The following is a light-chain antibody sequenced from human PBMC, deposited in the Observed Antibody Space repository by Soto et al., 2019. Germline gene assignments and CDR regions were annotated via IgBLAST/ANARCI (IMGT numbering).Light chain of an antibody. V-gene: IGKV4-1*01. CDR2: WAS. CDR3: QQYSSAPQT. Sequence: DIVMTQFPESLAVSLGERATINCKSSQSVLSNSIAWYQQKPGQPPKLLIYWASTRESGVPDRFSGGGSGTDFTLTISSLQAEDVAVYYCQQYSSAPQTFGQGTKLEIK. J-gene: IGKJ2*01. CDR1: QSVLSNS.